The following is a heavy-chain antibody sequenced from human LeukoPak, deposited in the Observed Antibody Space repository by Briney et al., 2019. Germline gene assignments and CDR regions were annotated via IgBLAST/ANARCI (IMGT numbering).Heavy chain of an antibody. V-gene: IGHV1-2*02. CDR2: INPYSGGT. Sequence: ASVKVSCKASGYTFIGYYMHWVRQAPGQGLEWMGWINPYSGGTNYAQKLQGRATMTTDTSTSTAYMELRSLRSDDTAVYYCARYVSSGWYLSDVSDYWGQGTLVTVSS. CDR1: GYTFIGYY. J-gene: IGHJ4*02. D-gene: IGHD6-19*01. CDR3: ARYVSSGWYLSDVSDY.